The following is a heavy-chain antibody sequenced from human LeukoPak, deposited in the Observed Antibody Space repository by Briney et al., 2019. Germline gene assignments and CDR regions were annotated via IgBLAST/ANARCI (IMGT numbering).Heavy chain of an antibody. Sequence: GGSLRLSCAASGFTFSSYSMNWVRQAPGEGLEWVSSISSSSSYIYYADSVKGRFTISRDNAKNSLYLQMNSLRAEDTAVYYCARRWFGESFFDYWGQGTLVTVSS. D-gene: IGHD3-10*01. CDR3: ARRWFGESFFDY. CDR2: ISSSSSYI. V-gene: IGHV3-21*01. CDR1: GFTFSSYS. J-gene: IGHJ4*02.